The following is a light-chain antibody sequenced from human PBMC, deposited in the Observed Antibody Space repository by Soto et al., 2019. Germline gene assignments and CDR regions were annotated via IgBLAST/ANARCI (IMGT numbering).Light chain of an antibody. CDR3: ATWDDSLSGVV. CDR1: SSNIGSNT. CDR2: NND. Sequence: QPVLTQPPSASGTPGQRVTISCSGGSSNIGSNTVSWYQQLPGTAPKLLIYNNDQRPSGVPDRFSGSKSGTSASLAISGLQSEDEGDYYCATWDDSLSGVVFGGGTKLTVL. V-gene: IGLV1-44*01. J-gene: IGLJ2*01.